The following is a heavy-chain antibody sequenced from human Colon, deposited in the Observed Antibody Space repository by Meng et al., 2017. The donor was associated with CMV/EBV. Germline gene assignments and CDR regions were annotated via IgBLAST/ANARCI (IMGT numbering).Heavy chain of an antibody. CDR2: IVVGSDNT. J-gene: IGHJ6*02. CDR3: AADSTLYDFWRYGLDV. CDR1: GGTFSSYA. Sequence: SVKVSCKASGGTFSSYAISWVRQARGQRLEWIGWIVVGSDNTNYAQKFQERVTITRDMSTSTAYMELSSLRSEDTAVYYCAADSTLYDFWRYGLDVWGQGTTVTVSS. D-gene: IGHD3-3*01. V-gene: IGHV1-58*02.